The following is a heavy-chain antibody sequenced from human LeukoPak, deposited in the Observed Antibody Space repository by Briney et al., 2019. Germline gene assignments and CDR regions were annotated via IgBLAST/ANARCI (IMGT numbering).Heavy chain of an antibody. V-gene: IGHV3-74*01. CDR1: GFTFSDYW. CDR3: AKQIRDCSSTSCYDLFDY. D-gene: IGHD2-2*01. CDR2: VNGDGRTT. J-gene: IGHJ4*02. Sequence: GGSLRLSCAASGFTFSDYWMHWVRQAPGKGLVWVSRVNGDGRTTSYADSVKGRFTISRDNSKNTLYLQMNSLRAEDTAVYYCAKQIRDCSSTSCYDLFDYWGQGTLVTVSS.